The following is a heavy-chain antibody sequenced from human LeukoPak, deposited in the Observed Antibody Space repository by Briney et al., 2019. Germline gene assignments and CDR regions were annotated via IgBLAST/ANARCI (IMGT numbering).Heavy chain of an antibody. CDR2: ISRGGVIT. D-gene: IGHD7-27*01. CDR3: VSRAGSPWGPFDD. CDR1: GFTFSDYA. V-gene: IGHV3-23*01. Sequence: PGGSLRLSCAATGFTFSDYAINWVRQAPRKGLEWVSSISRGGVITYYADSVKGRFTISRDNSNNTLYLHMNSLRAEVTAVYYCVSRAGSPWGPFDDWGQGTLVTVSS. J-gene: IGHJ4*02.